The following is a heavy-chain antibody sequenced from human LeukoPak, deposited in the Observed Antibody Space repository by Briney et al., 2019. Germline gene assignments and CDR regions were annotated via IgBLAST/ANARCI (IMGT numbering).Heavy chain of an antibody. CDR3: AKVKVVGYSTFDY. D-gene: IGHD3-22*01. CDR2: FTRNDETT. Sequence: GGSLRLSCAASGFTFSSYSMNWVRQAPGKGLEWVSGFTRNDETTSYADSVKGRFTISRDNSRDTLYLQMNSLTAEDTAVYYCAKVKVVGYSTFDYWGQGTLVTVSP. CDR1: GFTFSSYS. J-gene: IGHJ4*02. V-gene: IGHV3-23*01.